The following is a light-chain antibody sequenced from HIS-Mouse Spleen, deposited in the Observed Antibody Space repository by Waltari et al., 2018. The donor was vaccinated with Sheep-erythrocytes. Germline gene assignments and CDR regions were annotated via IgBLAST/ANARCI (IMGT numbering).Light chain of an antibody. CDR1: ALPKQY. CDR2: EDS. J-gene: IGLJ3*02. CDR3: YSTDSSGNHWV. V-gene: IGLV3-10*01. Sequence: SYELTQPPSVSVSPGQPARITCSGDALPKQYAYWYQQKSGQAPVLVIYEDSKRPSRIPERFSGSTSGTMATLTISGAQVEDEADYYCYSTDSSGNHWVFGGGTKLTVL.